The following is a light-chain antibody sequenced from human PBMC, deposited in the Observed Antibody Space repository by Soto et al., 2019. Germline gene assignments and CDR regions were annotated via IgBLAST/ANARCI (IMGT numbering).Light chain of an antibody. CDR1: QSVSSN. Sequence: EIVMTQSPATLSVSPGERATLSYRASQSVSSNLAWYQQKPGQGPRLLIFDASTRATGVPARFGGSGSGTEFSLTISSLQSEDFAVYYCQQYNNWPTFGQGTRLEIK. J-gene: IGKJ5*01. CDR3: QQYNNWPT. CDR2: DAS. V-gene: IGKV3-15*01.